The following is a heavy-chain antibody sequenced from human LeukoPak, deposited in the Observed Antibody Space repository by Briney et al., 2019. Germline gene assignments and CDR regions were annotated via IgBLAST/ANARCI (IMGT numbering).Heavy chain of an antibody. CDR2: ISSDGYNK. J-gene: IGHJ4*02. CDR1: GFTFSSYA. Sequence: GGSLRLSCAASGFTFSSYALHWVRQAPGKGLEWVAHISSDGYNKHYADSVKGRFTISRDNSQNTVDLQMDSLRAEDTAVYYCARGGPLGDTNRFDFWGQGILVTVSS. V-gene: IGHV3-30*04. CDR3: ARGGPLGDTNRFDF. D-gene: IGHD1-14*01.